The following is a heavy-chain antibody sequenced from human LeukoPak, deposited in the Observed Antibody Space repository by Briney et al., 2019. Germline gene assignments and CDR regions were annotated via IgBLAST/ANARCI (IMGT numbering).Heavy chain of an antibody. CDR1: GFTLSTYS. D-gene: IGHD3-10*01. J-gene: IGHJ4*02. CDR3: AKDGYGSGSYSSDFDY. Sequence: GGSLRLSCAVGGFTLSTYSMNWVRQAPGKGLEWVAAISGSGGSTYYADSVKGRFTISRDNSKNTLYLQMNSLRAEDTAVYYCAKDGYGSGSYSSDFDYWGQGTLVTVSS. CDR2: ISGSGGST. V-gene: IGHV3-23*01.